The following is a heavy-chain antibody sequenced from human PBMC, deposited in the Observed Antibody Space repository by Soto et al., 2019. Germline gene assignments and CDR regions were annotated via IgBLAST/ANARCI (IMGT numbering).Heavy chain of an antibody. CDR2: IRSKAYGGTT. CDR3: TRERLYYDSSGYRPRPLLDAFDI. V-gene: IGHV3-49*04. D-gene: IGHD3-22*01. CDR1: GFTFGDYA. J-gene: IGHJ3*02. Sequence: PGGSLRLSCTASGFTFGDYAMSWVRQAPGKGLEWVGFIRSKAYGGTTEYAASVKGRFTISRDDSKSSAYLQMNSLRTEDTAVYYCTRERLYYDSSGYRPRPLLDAFDIWGQGTMVTVSS.